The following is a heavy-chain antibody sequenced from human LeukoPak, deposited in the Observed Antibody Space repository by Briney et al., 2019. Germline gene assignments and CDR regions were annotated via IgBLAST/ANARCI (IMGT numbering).Heavy chain of an antibody. V-gene: IGHV3-23*01. Sequence: GGSLRLPCTPSGYPFSSCHMIWVRQAPGKGLEWVSAISGSGGSTYYADSVKGRFTISRDNSKHTLYLQMNSLRAEDTAVSYGAKDGGTEHSGYWGQGTLVTVSS. J-gene: IGHJ4*02. CDR1: GYPFSSCH. D-gene: IGHD4-23*01. CDR2: ISGSGGST. CDR3: AKDGGTEHSGY.